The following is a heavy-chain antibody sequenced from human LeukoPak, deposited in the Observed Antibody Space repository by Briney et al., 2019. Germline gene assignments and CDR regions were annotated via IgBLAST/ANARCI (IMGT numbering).Heavy chain of an antibody. J-gene: IGHJ2*01. Sequence: GSSVKVSCKASGGTPSGYTISWVRQAPGQGLEWMGGITPSFGTANYAQKFQGRVTISTDDSTGTAYMELDTLRSDDTAVYFCAREGNVNGFGYFDLWGRGTLVTVSS. CDR2: ITPSFGTA. CDR1: GGTPSGYT. CDR3: AREGNVNGFGYFDL. V-gene: IGHV1-69*05. D-gene: IGHD5-24*01.